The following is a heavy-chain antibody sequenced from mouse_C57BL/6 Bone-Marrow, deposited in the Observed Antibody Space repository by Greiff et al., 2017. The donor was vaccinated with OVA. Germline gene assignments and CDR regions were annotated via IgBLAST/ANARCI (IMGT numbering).Heavy chain of an antibody. J-gene: IGHJ4*01. Sequence: VQLQQPGAELVMPGASVKLSCKASGYTFTSYWMHWVKQRPGQGLEWIGEIDPSDSYTNYNQKFKGKSTLTVDKSSSTAYMQLSSLTSEDSAVYYCATLGKLMAMDYWGQGTSVTVSS. CDR1: GYTFTSYW. CDR2: IDPSDSYT. D-gene: IGHD2-3*01. CDR3: ATLGKLMAMDY. V-gene: IGHV1-69*01.